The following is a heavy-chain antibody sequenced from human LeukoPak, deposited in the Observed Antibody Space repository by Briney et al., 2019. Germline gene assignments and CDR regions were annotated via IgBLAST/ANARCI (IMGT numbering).Heavy chain of an antibody. CDR1: GSSVSSNY. CDR2: IYTGGAT. V-gene: IGHV3-66*01. D-gene: IGHD3-22*01. Sequence: GGSLRLSCAASGSSVSSNYMSWVRQAPGKGLEWVLVIYTGGATYYADSVKGRFTISRDNSKNTLYLQMNSLRAEDTAVYYCARDRRSGGLYYYDSSGPGGMDVWGQGTTVTVSS. J-gene: IGHJ6*02. CDR3: ARDRRSGGLYYYDSSGPGGMDV.